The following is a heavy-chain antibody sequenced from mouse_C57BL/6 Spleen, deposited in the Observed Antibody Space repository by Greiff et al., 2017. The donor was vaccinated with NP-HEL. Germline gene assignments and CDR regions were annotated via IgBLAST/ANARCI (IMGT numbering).Heavy chain of an antibody. CDR3: ARAIETGYYAMDY. CDR2: IHPNSGST. Sequence: VQLQQPGAELVKPGASVKLSCKASGYTFTSYWMHWVKQRPGQGLEWIGMIHPNSGSTNYNEKFKSKATLTVDKSSSTAYMQLSSLTSEDSAVYYCARAIETGYYAMDYWGQGTSVTVSS. J-gene: IGHJ4*01. CDR1: GYTFTSYW. V-gene: IGHV1-64*01.